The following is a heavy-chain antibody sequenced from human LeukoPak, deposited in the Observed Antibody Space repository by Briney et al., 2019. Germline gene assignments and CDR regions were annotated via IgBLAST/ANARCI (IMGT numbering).Heavy chain of an antibody. CDR2: IYYSGST. V-gene: IGHV4-39*07. CDR3: ASHYYDSSGRDY. J-gene: IGHJ4*02. Sequence: SETLSLTCTVSGGSISSSSYYWGWIRQPPGRGLEWIGSIYYSGSTYYNPSLKSRVTISVDTSKNQFSLKLSSVTAADTAVYYCASHYYDSSGRDYWGQGTLVTVSS. CDR1: GGSISSSSYY. D-gene: IGHD3-22*01.